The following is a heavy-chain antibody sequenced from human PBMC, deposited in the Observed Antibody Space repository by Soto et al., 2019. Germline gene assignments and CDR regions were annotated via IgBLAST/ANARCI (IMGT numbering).Heavy chain of an antibody. CDR2: IYYSGST. Sequence: SETLSLTCTVAGGSISSYYWSWIRQPPGKGLEWIGYIYYSGSTNYNPSLKSRVTISVDTSKNQFSLKLSSVTAADTAVYYCARVWGGAFDIWGQGTMVTV. V-gene: IGHV4-59*01. D-gene: IGHD3-10*01. CDR3: ARVWGGAFDI. J-gene: IGHJ3*02. CDR1: GGSISSYY.